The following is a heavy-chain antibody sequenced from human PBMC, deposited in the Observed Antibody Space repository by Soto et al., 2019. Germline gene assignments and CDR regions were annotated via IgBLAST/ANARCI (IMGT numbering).Heavy chain of an antibody. Sequence: PGASLRISCKGSGYDFTRTWIGWVRQLPGKGLDWMGIIYPGDSETRYSPSFQGQVTISADKSISTAYLQWSSLKTSDTAMYYCARLVGGYDSYFDHWGQGTRVTVSS. CDR3: ARLVGGYDSYFDH. V-gene: IGHV5-51*01. J-gene: IGHJ4*02. CDR1: GYDFTRTW. D-gene: IGHD5-12*01. CDR2: IYPGDSET.